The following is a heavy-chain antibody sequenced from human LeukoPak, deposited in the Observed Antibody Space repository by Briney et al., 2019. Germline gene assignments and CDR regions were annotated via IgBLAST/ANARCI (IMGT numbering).Heavy chain of an antibody. V-gene: IGHV3-53*01. Sequence: PGGSLRLSCAASGFTVSTNYLSWVRQAPGKGLEWVSIMYRGGSTGVADSVRGRFTISRDTSKNMVYLQMNSLRAEDTAIYYCVRGSDQRGWFDPWGQGTLVTVSS. J-gene: IGHJ5*02. D-gene: IGHD2-2*01. CDR1: GFTVSTNY. CDR2: MYRGGST. CDR3: VRGSDQRGWFDP.